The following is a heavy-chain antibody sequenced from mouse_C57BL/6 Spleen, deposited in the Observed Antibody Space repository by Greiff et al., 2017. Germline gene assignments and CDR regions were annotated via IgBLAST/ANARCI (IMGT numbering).Heavy chain of an antibody. CDR3: ARKDYYGSSYGFAY. Sequence: QVQLQQPGAELVKPGASVKMSCKASGYTFTSYWITWVKQRPGQGLEWIGDIYPGSGSTNYNEKFKSKATLTADTSSSTAYMQLSSLTSEDSAVYYCARKDYYGSSYGFAYWGQGTLVTVSA. J-gene: IGHJ3*01. CDR2: IYPGSGST. D-gene: IGHD1-1*01. V-gene: IGHV1-55*01. CDR1: GYTFTSYW.